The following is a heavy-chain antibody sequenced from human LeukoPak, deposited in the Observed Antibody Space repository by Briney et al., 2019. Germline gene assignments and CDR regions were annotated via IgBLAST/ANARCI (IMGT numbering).Heavy chain of an antibody. CDR2: ISWNSGNI. D-gene: IGHD3-10*01. V-gene: IGHV3-9*01. J-gene: IGHJ4*02. Sequence: PGGSLRLSCAASGFTFDDYAMHWVRQAPGKGLEWVSGISWNSGNIDYADSLKGRFTISRDNAKNSLYLQMNSLRAEDTAIYYCARDAGYYYGSGSFFDSWGQGTLVTVSS. CDR3: ARDAGYYYGSGSFFDS. CDR1: GFTFDDYA.